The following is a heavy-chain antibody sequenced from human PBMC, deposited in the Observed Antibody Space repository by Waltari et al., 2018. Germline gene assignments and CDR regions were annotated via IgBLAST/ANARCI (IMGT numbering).Heavy chain of an antibody. CDR2: IWYDGSNK. V-gene: IGHV3-33*01. Sequence: QVQLVESGGGVVQPGRSLRLSCAASGFTFSSYGMHWVRQAPGKGLGWVAVIWYDGSNKYYADSVKGRFTISRDNSKNTLYLQMNSLRAEDTAVYYCARDLRYYAEYFQHWGQGTLVTVSS. CDR1: GFTFSSYG. J-gene: IGHJ1*01. D-gene: IGHD2-2*01. CDR3: ARDLRYYAEYFQH.